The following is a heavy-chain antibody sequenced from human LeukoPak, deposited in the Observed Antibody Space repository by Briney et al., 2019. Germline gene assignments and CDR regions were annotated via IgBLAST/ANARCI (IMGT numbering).Heavy chain of an antibody. J-gene: IGHJ4*02. Sequence: PSETLSLTCTASGGSISSSSYYWGWIRQPPGKGLEWIGSIYYSGSTYYNPSLKSRVTISVDTSKNQFSLKLSSVAAADTAVYYCARHISYGGDSAFGYWGQGTLVTVSS. V-gene: IGHV4-39*01. CDR1: GGSISSSSYY. CDR2: IYYSGST. CDR3: ARHISYGGDSAFGY. D-gene: IGHD2-21*02.